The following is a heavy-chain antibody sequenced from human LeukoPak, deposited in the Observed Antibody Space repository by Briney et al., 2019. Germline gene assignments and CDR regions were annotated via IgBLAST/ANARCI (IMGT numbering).Heavy chain of an antibody. CDR1: GYSISSGYY. CDR2: IYHSGST. Sequence: PSETLSLTCTVSGYSISSGYYWGWIRQPPGEGLEWIGSIYHSGSTYYNPSLKSRVTISVDTSKNQFSLKLSSVTAADTAVYYCARDRSYCSGGSCSYYFDYWGQGTLVTVSS. J-gene: IGHJ4*02. V-gene: IGHV4-38-2*02. D-gene: IGHD2-15*01. CDR3: ARDRSYCSGGSCSYYFDY.